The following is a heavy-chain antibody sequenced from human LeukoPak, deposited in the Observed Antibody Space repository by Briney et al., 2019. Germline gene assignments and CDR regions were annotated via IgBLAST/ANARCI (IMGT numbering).Heavy chain of an antibody. CDR1: GGSISSYY. CDR3: ASSTARYFDWSTIKGDYYYYMDV. V-gene: IGHV4-4*07. Sequence: SETLSLTCTVSGGSISSYYWSWIRQPAGKGLEWIGRIYTSGSTNYNPSLKSRVTMSVDTSKNQFSLKLSSVTAADTAVYYCASSTARYFDWSTIKGDYYYYMDVWGKGTTVTISS. D-gene: IGHD3-9*01. J-gene: IGHJ6*03. CDR2: IYTSGST.